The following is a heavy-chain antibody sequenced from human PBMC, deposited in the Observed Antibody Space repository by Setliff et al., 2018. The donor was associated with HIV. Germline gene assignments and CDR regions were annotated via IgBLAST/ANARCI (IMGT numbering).Heavy chain of an antibody. CDR3: ASPMFYDGKVV. CDR2: INPANGNT. Sequence: GASVKVSCKASGYDFTYYSLHWVRQAPGQGLEWMGWINPANGNTRYSQKFQDRVTLTSDMSANTVYMDLTTLRSEDTAVYYCASPMFYDGKVVWGQGTPVTVSS. J-gene: IGHJ4*02. D-gene: IGHD3-22*01. CDR1: GYDFTYYS. V-gene: IGHV1-3*01.